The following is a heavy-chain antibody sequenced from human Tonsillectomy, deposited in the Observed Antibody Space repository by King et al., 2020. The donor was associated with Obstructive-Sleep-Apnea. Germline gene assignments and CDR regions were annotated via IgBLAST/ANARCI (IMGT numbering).Heavy chain of an antibody. CDR2: IYSGGST. CDR1: GFTVSSNY. CDR3: ARGETLYDYGFLDY. D-gene: IGHD4-17*01. V-gene: IGHV3-66*01. J-gene: IGHJ4*02. Sequence: VQLVESGGGLVQPGGSLRLSCAASGFTVSSNYMSWVRQAPGKGLEWVSGIYSGGSTYYADSVKGRFTISRDNSKNTLYLQMNSLRAEDTAVYYCARGETLYDYGFLDYWGQGTLVTVSS.